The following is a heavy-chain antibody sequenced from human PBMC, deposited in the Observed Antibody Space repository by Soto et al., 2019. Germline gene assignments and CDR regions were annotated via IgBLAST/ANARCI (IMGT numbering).Heavy chain of an antibody. D-gene: IGHD6-19*01. Sequence: QVPLVQSGAEVKKPGASVKVSCKASGYTFTNYTMHWVRQAPGQRLEWMGWINAGNGNTKYSQKFQGRVTITRDTSASTAYMELSSLRSEDTAVYYCARVRQWLEDFDFWGQGTLVTVSS. CDR3: ARVRQWLEDFDF. J-gene: IGHJ4*02. CDR2: INAGNGNT. CDR1: GYTFTNYT. V-gene: IGHV1-3*01.